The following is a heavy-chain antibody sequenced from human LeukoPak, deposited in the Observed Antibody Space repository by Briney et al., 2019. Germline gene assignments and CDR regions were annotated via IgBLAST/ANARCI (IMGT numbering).Heavy chain of an antibody. Sequence: GGSLRLPCAASGFTFSSYAMSWVRQAPGKGLEWVSAISGSGGSTYYADSVKGRFTISRDNSKNTLYLQMNSLRAEDTAVYYCAHWGFREFEFDYWGQGTLVTVSS. CDR1: GFTFSSYA. D-gene: IGHD3-10*01. CDR3: AHWGFREFEFDY. V-gene: IGHV3-23*01. J-gene: IGHJ4*02. CDR2: ISGSGGST.